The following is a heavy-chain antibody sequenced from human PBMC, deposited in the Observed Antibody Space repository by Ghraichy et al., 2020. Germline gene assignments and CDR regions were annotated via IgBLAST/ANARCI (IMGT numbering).Heavy chain of an antibody. Sequence: LSLTCAASGVDFRSYAMHWVRQVPGKGLEWVAAIWFHGRQTHYAESVKGRFSVSRDNAKSTVYLQMNGLTADDTAVYYCAKDMGVGVTHAWLDPWGQGTLVTVTS. CDR2: IWFHGRQT. CDR1: GVDFRSYA. J-gene: IGHJ5*02. CDR3: AKDMGVGVTHAWLDP. D-gene: IGHD2-21*02. V-gene: IGHV3-33*06.